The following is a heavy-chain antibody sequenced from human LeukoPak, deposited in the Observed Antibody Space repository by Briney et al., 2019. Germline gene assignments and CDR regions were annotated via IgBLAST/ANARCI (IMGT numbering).Heavy chain of an antibody. CDR3: ARAVVVARGLMAYFDY. D-gene: IGHD3-10*01. CDR2: IIPIPGMA. Sequence: SVKVSCKASGGTFGFYAINWVRQAPGQGPEWMGRIIPIPGMANYAQKFQGRVTITADSSTSTAYMEVSSLRSEDTAVYYCARAVVVARGLMAYFDYWGQGTLVTVSS. CDR1: GGTFGFYA. J-gene: IGHJ4*02. V-gene: IGHV1-69*04.